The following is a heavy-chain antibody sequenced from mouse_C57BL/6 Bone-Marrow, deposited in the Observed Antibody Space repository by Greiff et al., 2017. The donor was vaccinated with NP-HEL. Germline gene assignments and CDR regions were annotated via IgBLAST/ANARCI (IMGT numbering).Heavy chain of an antibody. Sequence: VQLQQSGPELVKPGASVKISCKASGYAFSSSWLNWVKQRPGKGLEWIGRIYTGDGDTTYNGKFKGQATLTADKSSSTAYMQLSSLTSEDSAVYFCERSSGSSSYAMDYWGQGTSVTGSS. CDR3: ERSSGSSSYAMDY. CDR2: IYTGDGDT. V-gene: IGHV1-82*01. D-gene: IGHD1-1*01. J-gene: IGHJ4*01. CDR1: GYAFSSSW.